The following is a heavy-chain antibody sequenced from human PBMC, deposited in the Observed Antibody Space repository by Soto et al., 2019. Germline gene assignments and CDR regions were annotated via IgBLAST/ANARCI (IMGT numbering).Heavy chain of an antibody. Sequence: QVQLQESGPGLVKPSQTLSLTCTVSGGSISNVGYFWSWIRQPPGKGLEWIGFIYHTWTTYYNSSLRSRVSISIDTSKSQFSLKLNSVTAADTAVYYCARVMAAMQNWLDPWGQGTLVTVSP. D-gene: IGHD2-2*01. CDR2: IYHTWTT. CDR3: ARVMAAMQNWLDP. J-gene: IGHJ5*02. CDR1: GGSISNVGYF. V-gene: IGHV4-30-4*01.